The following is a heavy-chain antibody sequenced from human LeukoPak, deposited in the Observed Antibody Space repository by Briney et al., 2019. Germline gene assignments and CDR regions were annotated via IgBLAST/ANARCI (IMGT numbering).Heavy chain of an antibody. CDR2: IWYDGSNK. V-gene: IGHV3-33*01. CDR1: GFTLSNHG. Sequence: GGSLRLSCAASGFTLSNHGMHWVRQAPGKGPEWVALIWYDGSNKYYGGSVKGRFTISRDNSKNTVYLQMNSLRVEDTAVYYCARDRLEAVADDDYFDYWGQGTLVTVSS. CDR3: ARDRLEAVADDDYFDY. D-gene: IGHD6-19*01. J-gene: IGHJ4*02.